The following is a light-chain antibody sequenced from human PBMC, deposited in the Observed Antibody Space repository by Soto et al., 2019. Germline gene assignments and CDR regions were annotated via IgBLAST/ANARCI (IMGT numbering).Light chain of an antibody. V-gene: IGKV1-16*01. J-gene: IGKJ1*01. CDR2: AES. CDR1: QGISSF. Sequence: DIQMTKSPSSLSASVGDRVTITCRASQGISSFLLWFQQKPGKAPKSLIYAESSLQSGVPSRFSGSGSGTDVTLTISSLQPEDFASSYCQQYSSYPGTFGQGTKVEIK. CDR3: QQYSSYPGT.